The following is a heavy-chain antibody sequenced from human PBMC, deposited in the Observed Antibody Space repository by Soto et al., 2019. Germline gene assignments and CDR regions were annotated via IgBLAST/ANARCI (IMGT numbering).Heavy chain of an antibody. CDR2: ISYDGSNK. CDR1: GFTFSSYA. D-gene: IGHD2-2*02. CDR3: ARGVLVPAAIVYYYCMDV. V-gene: IGHV3-30-3*01. J-gene: IGHJ6*02. Sequence: QVQLVESGGGVVQPGRSLRLSCAASGFTFSSYAMHWVRQAPGKGLEWVAVISYDGSNKYYADSVKGRFTISRDNSKNTLYLQMNSLRAEDTAVYYCARGVLVPAAIVYYYCMDVWGQGTTVTVSS.